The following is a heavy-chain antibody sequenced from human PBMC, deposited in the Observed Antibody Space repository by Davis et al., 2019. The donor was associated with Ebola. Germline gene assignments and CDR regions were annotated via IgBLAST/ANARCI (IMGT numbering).Heavy chain of an antibody. CDR3: ASSPLRSIFGVVTSRGAFDI. Sequence: MPSETLSLTCAVYGGSFSGYYWSWIRQPPGKGLEWIGEINHSGSTNYNPSLKSRVTISVDTSKNQFSLKLSSVTAADTAVYYCASSPLRSIFGVVTSRGAFDIWGQGTMVTVSS. CDR1: GGSFSGYY. V-gene: IGHV4-34*01. CDR2: INHSGST. J-gene: IGHJ3*02. D-gene: IGHD3-3*01.